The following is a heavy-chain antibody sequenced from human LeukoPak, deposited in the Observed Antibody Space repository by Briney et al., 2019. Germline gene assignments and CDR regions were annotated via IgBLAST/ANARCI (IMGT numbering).Heavy chain of an antibody. CDR2: IYYSGST. CDR3: ARAPIVVVATGWFDP. Sequence: PSETLSLTCTVSGGSISSYYWSWIRQPPGKGLEWIGYIYYSGSTNYNPSLKSRISISVDTSKNQFSLKLSSVTAADTAVYYCARAPIVVVATGWFDPWGQGTLVTVSS. D-gene: IGHD2-15*01. J-gene: IGHJ5*02. V-gene: IGHV4-59*08. CDR1: GGSISSYY.